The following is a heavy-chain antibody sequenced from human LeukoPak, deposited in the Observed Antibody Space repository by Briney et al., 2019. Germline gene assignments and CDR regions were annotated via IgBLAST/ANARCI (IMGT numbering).Heavy chain of an antibody. CDR3: ARDKTRYGLFDY. V-gene: IGHV4-38-2*02. CDR1: GYSISGGYY. J-gene: IGHJ4*02. CDR2: IYHSGST. D-gene: IGHD5-18*01. Sequence: PSETLSLTCTVSGYSISGGYYWGWIRQPPGKGLEWIGSIYHSGSTYYNPSLKSRVTISVDTPKNQFSLKLSSVTAADTAVYYCARDKTRYGLFDYWGQGTLVTVSS.